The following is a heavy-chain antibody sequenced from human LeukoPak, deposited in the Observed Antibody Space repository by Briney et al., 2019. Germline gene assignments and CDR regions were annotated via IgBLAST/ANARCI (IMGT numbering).Heavy chain of an antibody. J-gene: IGHJ5*02. D-gene: IGHD2-15*01. CDR1: GGFISSGDYY. CDR2: IYYSGST. V-gene: IGHV4-30-4*08. Sequence: PSQTLSLTCTVSGGFISSGDYYWSWIRQPPGKGLEWIGYIYYSGSTYYNPSLKSRVTISVDTSKNQFSLKLSSVTAADTAVYYCARGEEGYCSGGSCYSNWFDPWGQGTLVTVSS. CDR3: ARGEEGYCSGGSCYSNWFDP.